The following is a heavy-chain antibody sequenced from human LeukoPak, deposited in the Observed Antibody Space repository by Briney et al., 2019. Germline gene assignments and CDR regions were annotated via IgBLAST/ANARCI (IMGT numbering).Heavy chain of an antibody. CDR2: VSSDGSTT. CDR3: ARPRISVTSSGFDP. V-gene: IGHV3-74*01. Sequence: PGGSLRLSCEASGFTFSDYWMHWVRQVPGKGLVWVSRVSSDGSTTNYADSVKGRFTISRDNAKNTLYLRMNSLRAEDTAVYYCARPRISVTSSGFDPWGRGTLVTVSS. CDR1: GFTFSDYW. J-gene: IGHJ5*02. D-gene: IGHD3-3*02.